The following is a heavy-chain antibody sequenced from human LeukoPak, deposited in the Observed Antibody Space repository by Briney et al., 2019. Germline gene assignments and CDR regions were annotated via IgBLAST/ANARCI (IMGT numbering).Heavy chain of an antibody. D-gene: IGHD5-12*01. CDR1: GFTFSSYA. V-gene: IGHV3-23*01. CDR3: VRDIELST. Sequence: GGSLRLSCAASGFTFSSYAMSWVRQAPGKGLEWVSGISGSGAYTYYADSVKGRFTISRDNSRNTLSLHMTSLRVEDTAIYYCVRDIELSTWGLGTLVTVSS. J-gene: IGHJ3*01. CDR2: ISGSGAYT.